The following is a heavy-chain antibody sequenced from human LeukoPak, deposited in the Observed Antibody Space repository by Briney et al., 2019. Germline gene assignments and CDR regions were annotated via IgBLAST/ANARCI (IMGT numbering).Heavy chain of an antibody. CDR2: ISSSSTI. CDR1: GFTFSSYS. Sequence: GGSLRLSCAASGFTFSSYSMNWVRQAPGKGLEWVSYISSSSTIYYADSVKGRFTISRDNAKNSLYLQMNSLRAEDTAVYYCARESSKDAFDIWGQGTMVTVSS. CDR3: ARESSKDAFDI. J-gene: IGHJ3*02. V-gene: IGHV3-48*01.